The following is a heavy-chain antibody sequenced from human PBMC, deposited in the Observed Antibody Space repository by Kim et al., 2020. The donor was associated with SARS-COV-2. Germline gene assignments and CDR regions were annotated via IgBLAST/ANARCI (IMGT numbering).Heavy chain of an antibody. CDR1: GFIFSSYW. Sequence: GGSLRLSCAASGFIFSSYWMHWVRQVPGKGLVWVSRIKTDGSSTTYEDSGKGRFTISRDNAKSTLYLQMNSLRAEDTAVYYCARETATAGSYYFDYWGQGTLGTVSS. V-gene: IGHV3-74*01. J-gene: IGHJ4*02. CDR2: IKTDGSST. CDR3: ARETATAGSYYFDY. D-gene: IGHD5-18*01.